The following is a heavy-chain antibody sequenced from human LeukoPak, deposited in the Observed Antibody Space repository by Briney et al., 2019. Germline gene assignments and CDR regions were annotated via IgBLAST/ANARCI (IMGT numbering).Heavy chain of an antibody. J-gene: IGHJ4*02. Sequence: GGSLSLSCAASGFTYDDYGMSWLRQAPGKGLEWVSGINWNGGSTGYADYVKGRFTISRDKAKNSLYLQMNSLRAEDTALYYCARDVSSGWYSDYWGQGTLVTVSS. CDR2: INWNGGST. V-gene: IGHV3-20*04. CDR1: GFTYDDYG. D-gene: IGHD6-19*01. CDR3: ARDVSSGWYSDY.